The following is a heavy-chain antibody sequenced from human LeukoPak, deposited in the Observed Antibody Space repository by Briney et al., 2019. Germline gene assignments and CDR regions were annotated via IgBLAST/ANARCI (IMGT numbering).Heavy chain of an antibody. Sequence: PSETLSLTCTVSGGSISSGGYYWSWIRQHPGKGLEWIGYIYYSGSTYYNPSLKSRVTISVDTSKNQFSLKLSSVTAADTAVYYCARFVVVVAATAQYYDYWGQGTLVTVSS. CDR1: GGSISSGGYY. V-gene: IGHV4-31*03. CDR2: IYYSGST. J-gene: IGHJ4*02. CDR3: ARFVVVVAATAQYYDY. D-gene: IGHD2-15*01.